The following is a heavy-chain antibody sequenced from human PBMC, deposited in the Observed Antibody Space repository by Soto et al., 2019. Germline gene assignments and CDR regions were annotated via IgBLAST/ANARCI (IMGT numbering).Heavy chain of an antibody. J-gene: IGHJ4*02. Sequence: ASVKVSCKASGYTFTSYGISWVRQAPGQGLEWMGWISAYNGNTNYAQKLQGRVTMSVDTSKNQFSLKLSSVTAADTAVYYCARPGVRGDLDYWGQGTLVTVSS. CDR2: ISAYNGNT. CDR3: ARPGVRGDLDY. CDR1: GYTFTSYG. V-gene: IGHV1-18*01. D-gene: IGHD3-10*01.